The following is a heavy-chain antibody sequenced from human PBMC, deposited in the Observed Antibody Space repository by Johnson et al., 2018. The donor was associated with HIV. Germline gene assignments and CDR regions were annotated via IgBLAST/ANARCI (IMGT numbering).Heavy chain of an antibody. V-gene: IGHV3-9*01. CDR1: GFTFDDYA. CDR3: AKDLQYQVSDAVDI. Sequence: VQLVESGGGLVQPGRSLRLSCAASGFTFDDYAMHWVRQAPGKGLEWVSAIGTAGDTYYPGSVKGRFTISRENAKNSLYLQMNSLRAEDTALYYCAKDLQYQVSDAVDIWGQGTMVIVSS. J-gene: IGHJ3*02. CDR2: IGTAGDT. D-gene: IGHD2-2*02.